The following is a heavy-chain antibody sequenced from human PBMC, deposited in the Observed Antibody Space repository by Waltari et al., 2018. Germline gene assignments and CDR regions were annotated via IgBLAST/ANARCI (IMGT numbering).Heavy chain of an antibody. D-gene: IGHD2-15*01. Sequence: QVQLQQSGPGLVKPSQTLSLTCAISGDSVSSNSDAWNWIRQSPSSGLEWLGRTYYRSKWYNDYAVSVKSRITINPDTSKNQFSLQLNSVTPEDTAVYYCARDPSSDCSGGSCYDYFDYWGQGTLVTVSS. CDR1: GDSVSSNSDA. J-gene: IGHJ4*02. V-gene: IGHV6-1*01. CDR2: TYYRSKWYN. CDR3: ARDPSSDCSGGSCYDYFDY.